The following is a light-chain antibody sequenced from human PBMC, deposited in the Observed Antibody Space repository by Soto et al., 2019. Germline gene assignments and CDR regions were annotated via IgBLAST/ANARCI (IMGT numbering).Light chain of an antibody. CDR1: QSISSY. CDR2: AAS. J-gene: IGKJ4*01. Sequence: DIQMTQSPSSLSASVGDRVTITCRASQSISSYLNLHQQQPGKAPKLLIYAASSLQSGVPSRFSGSGSGTDFTLTISSLQPEDFATYYCQQSYSTPNTFGGGTKVEIK. V-gene: IGKV1-39*01. CDR3: QQSYSTPNT.